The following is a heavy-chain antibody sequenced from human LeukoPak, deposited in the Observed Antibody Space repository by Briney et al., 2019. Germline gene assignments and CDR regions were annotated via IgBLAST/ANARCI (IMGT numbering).Heavy chain of an antibody. V-gene: IGHV4-34*01. CDR3: ARDGYCSGGGCYNRGFDY. CDR2: IDHNGST. Sequence: PSETLSLTCAVYGGSFGDYYWSWIRQSPGKGLEWIGEIDHNGSTNYNPSLKSRVSFSVDTSKNQFSLKLTSVTAADTAVYYCARDGYCSGGGCYNRGFDYWGQGTLVTVSS. CDR1: GGSFGDYY. D-gene: IGHD2-15*01. J-gene: IGHJ4*02.